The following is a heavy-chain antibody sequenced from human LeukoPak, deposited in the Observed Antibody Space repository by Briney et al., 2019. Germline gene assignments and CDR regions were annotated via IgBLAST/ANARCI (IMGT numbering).Heavy chain of an antibody. CDR2: ISYDGSNK. CDR3: VSPIAAALGYYFDY. J-gene: IGHJ4*02. Sequence: PGGSLRLSCAASGFTFSSYAMHWVRQAPGKGLEWVAVISYDGSNKYYADSVKGRFTISRDNSKNTLYLQMNSLRAEDTAVYYCVSPIAAALGYYFDYXXQGTLVTVSS. D-gene: IGHD6-13*01. CDR1: GFTFSSYA. V-gene: IGHV3-30-3*01.